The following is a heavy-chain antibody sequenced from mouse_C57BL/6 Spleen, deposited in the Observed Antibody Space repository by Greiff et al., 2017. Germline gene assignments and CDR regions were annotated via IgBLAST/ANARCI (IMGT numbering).Heavy chain of an antibody. CDR3: AIDYYGSREVGAMDY. CDR2: IHPNSGST. CDR1: GYTFTSYW. V-gene: IGHV1-64*01. Sequence: VQLQQPGAELVKPGASVKLSCKASGYTFTSYWMHWVKQRPGQGLEWIGMIHPNSGSTNYNEKFKSKATLTVDKSSSTAYMQLSSLTSEDSAVYYCAIDYYGSREVGAMDYWGQGTSVTVSS. J-gene: IGHJ4*01. D-gene: IGHD1-1*01.